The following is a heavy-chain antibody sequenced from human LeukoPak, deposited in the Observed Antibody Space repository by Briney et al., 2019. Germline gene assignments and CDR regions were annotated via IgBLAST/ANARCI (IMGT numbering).Heavy chain of an antibody. Sequence: SETLSLTCAVSGGSISSSNWWSWVRQPPGKGLEWIGEIYHSGSTNYNPSLKSRVTISVDKSKNQFSLKLSSVTAADTAVYYCARGGGPITIFGVVTARWYYFDYWGQGTLVTVSS. V-gene: IGHV4-4*02. CDR1: GGSISSSNW. D-gene: IGHD3-3*01. J-gene: IGHJ4*02. CDR3: ARGGGPITIFGVVTARWYYFDY. CDR2: IYHSGST.